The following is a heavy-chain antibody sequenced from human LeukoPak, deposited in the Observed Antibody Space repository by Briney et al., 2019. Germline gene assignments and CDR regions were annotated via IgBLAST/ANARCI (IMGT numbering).Heavy chain of an antibody. CDR3: ARGTENYSSGWYGSPQDYYMDV. Sequence: PSETLSLTCAVYGGSFSGYYWSWIRQPPGKGLEWIGEINHSGSTNYNPSLKSRVTISVDTSKNQLSLKLSSVTAADTAVYYCARGTENYSSGWYGSPQDYYMDVWGKGTTVTVSS. CDR2: INHSGST. J-gene: IGHJ6*03. V-gene: IGHV4-34*01. D-gene: IGHD6-19*01. CDR1: GGSFSGYY.